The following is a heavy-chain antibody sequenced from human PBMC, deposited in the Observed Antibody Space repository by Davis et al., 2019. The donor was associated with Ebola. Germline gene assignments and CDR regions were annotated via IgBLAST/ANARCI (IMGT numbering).Heavy chain of an antibody. Sequence: PSETLSLTCTVSGGSISSYYWSWIRQPAGKGLEWIGRIYTSGSTNYNPSLKSRVTISVDTSKNQFSLKLSSVTAADTAVYYCARERGHYYDSSGYYGYYFDYWGQGTLVTVSS. D-gene: IGHD3-22*01. J-gene: IGHJ4*02. V-gene: IGHV4-4*07. CDR1: GGSISSYY. CDR2: IYTSGST. CDR3: ARERGHYYDSSGYYGYYFDY.